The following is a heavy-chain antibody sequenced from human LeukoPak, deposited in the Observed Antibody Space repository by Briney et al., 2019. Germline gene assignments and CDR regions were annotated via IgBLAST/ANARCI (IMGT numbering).Heavy chain of an antibody. Sequence: ASVKVSCKASGGTFSSYAISWVRQAPGQGLEWMGWISAYNGNTNYAQKLQGRVTMTTDTSTSTAYMELRSLRSDDTAVYYCARDRGTHYGMDVWGQGTTVTVSS. CDR1: GGTFSSYA. J-gene: IGHJ6*02. D-gene: IGHD1-14*01. CDR3: ARDRGTHYGMDV. V-gene: IGHV1-18*01. CDR2: ISAYNGNT.